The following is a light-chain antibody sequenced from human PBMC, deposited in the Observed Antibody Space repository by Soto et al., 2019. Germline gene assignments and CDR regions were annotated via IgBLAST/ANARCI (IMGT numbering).Light chain of an antibody. CDR3: QQYGSSLLGGFT. Sequence: EIVLTQSPGTLSLSPGERAPLSCRASQSLGSSYLAWYQQKPGPAPRLLIYGASTRATGIPGRFSGSGSGTDFTLTISRLEPEDFAVYYCQQYGSSLLGGFTFGPGTKVDIK. V-gene: IGKV3-20*01. CDR2: GAS. J-gene: IGKJ3*01. CDR1: QSLGSSY.